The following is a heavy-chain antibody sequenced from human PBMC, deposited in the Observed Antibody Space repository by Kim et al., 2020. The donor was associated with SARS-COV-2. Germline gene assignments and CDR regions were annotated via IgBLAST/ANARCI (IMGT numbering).Heavy chain of an antibody. V-gene: IGHV6-1*01. CDR2: TYYRSKWYN. Sequence: SHTLSLTCAISGDSVSSNSAAWNWIRQSPSRGLEWLGRTYYRSKWYNDYAVSVKSRITINPDTSKNQFSLQLNSVTPEDTAVYYCARVSLHVLLWFGEANWYFDLWGRGTLVTVSS. CDR1: GDSVSSNSAA. D-gene: IGHD3-10*01. CDR3: ARVSLHVLLWFGEANWYFDL. J-gene: IGHJ2*01.